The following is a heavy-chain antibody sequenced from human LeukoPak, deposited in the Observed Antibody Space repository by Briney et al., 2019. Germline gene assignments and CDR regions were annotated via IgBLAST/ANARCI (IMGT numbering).Heavy chain of an antibody. CDR3: ARDGRFPPEVLPRYFDY. V-gene: IGHV4-34*01. J-gene: IGHJ4*02. CDR1: GGSFSDYY. D-gene: IGHD1-26*01. CDR2: INHSGST. Sequence: SETLSLTCAVYGGSFSDYYWSWIRQPPGKGLEWIGEINHSGSTNYNPSLKSRVTISVDTSKNQFSLKLSSVTAADTAVYYCARDGRFPPEVLPRYFDYWGQGTQVTVSS.